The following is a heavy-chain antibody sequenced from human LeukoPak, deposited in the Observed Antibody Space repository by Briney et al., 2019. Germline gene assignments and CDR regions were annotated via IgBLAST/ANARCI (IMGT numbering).Heavy chain of an antibody. CDR1: GYSFNIYG. V-gene: IGHV1-18*01. Sequence: ASVKVSYKASGYSFNIYGLSWVRQAPGQGLEWMGWISAYNGNTNYGQKFQGRVTMTTDTSTSTAYLELRSLRFDDTAVYYCARETTSGHDYWGQGTLVTVSS. D-gene: IGHD6-19*01. CDR2: ISAYNGNT. J-gene: IGHJ4*02. CDR3: ARETTSGHDY.